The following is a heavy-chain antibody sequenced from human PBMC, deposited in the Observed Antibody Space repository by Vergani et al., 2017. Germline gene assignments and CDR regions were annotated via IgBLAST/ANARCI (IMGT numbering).Heavy chain of an antibody. CDR2: IYPGDSDT. J-gene: IGHJ6*04. D-gene: IGHD3-9*01. CDR3: ARYRELRYFDLPMDV. CDR1: GYSFTSYW. V-gene: IGHV5-51*01. Sequence: VQLVQSGAEVKKPGESLKISCKGSGYSFTSYWIGWVRQMPGKGLEWMGIIYPGDSDTRYSPSFQGQVTISADKSISTAYLQWSSLKASDTAMYYCARYRELRYFDLPMDVWGKGTTVTVSS.